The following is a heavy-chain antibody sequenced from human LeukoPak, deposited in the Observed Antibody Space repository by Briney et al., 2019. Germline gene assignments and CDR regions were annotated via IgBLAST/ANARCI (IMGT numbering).Heavy chain of an antibody. J-gene: IGHJ4*02. Sequence: ASVTVSCKASGYTFTGYYMHWVRQAPGQGLEWMGWINPNSGGTNYAQKFQGRVTMTRDTSISTAYMELSRLRSDDTAVYYCAREGYCSSTSCYGFADYWGQGTLVTVSS. V-gene: IGHV1-2*02. CDR2: INPNSGGT. CDR1: GYTFTGYY. D-gene: IGHD2-2*01. CDR3: AREGYCSSTSCYGFADY.